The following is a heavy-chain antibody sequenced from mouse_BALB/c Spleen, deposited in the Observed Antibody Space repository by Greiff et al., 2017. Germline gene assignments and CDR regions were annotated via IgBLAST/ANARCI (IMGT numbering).Heavy chain of an antibody. CDR3: ARLGDWEGGDY. D-gene: IGHD2-13*01. CDR1: GFNIKDTY. J-gene: IGHJ2*01. Sequence: EVKLQESGAELVKPGASVKLSCTASGFNIKDTYMHWVKQRPEQGLEWIGRIDPANGNTKYDPKFQGKATITADTSSNTAYLQLSSLTSEDTAVYYCARLGDWEGGDYWGQGTTLTVSA. V-gene: IGHV14-3*02. CDR2: IDPANGNT.